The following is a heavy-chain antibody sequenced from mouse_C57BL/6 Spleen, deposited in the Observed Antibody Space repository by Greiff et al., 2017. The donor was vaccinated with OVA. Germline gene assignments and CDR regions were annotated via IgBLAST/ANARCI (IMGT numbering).Heavy chain of an antibody. D-gene: IGHD2-5*01. Sequence: QVQLQQPGAELVKPGASVKMSCKASGYTFTSYWITWVKQRPGQGLAWIGDIYPGSGSTNYTEKFKSKATLTVDTSSSTAYMQLSSLTSEDSAVYYCARSGYSNFRAYWGQGTLVTVSA. J-gene: IGHJ3*01. CDR2: IYPGSGST. CDR3: ARSGYSNFRAY. V-gene: IGHV1-55*01. CDR1: GYTFTSYW.